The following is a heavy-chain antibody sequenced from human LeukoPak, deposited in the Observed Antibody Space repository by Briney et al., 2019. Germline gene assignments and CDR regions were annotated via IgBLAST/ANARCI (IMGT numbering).Heavy chain of an antibody. D-gene: IGHD7-27*01. CDR1: GGSFSGYY. CDR2: ITHNGST. J-gene: IGHJ5*02. CDR3: AGGGGENGTNWFDP. V-gene: IGHV4-34*01. Sequence: SETLSLTCAVYGGSFSGYYWSWIRQPPGKGLEWIGEITHNGSTNYNPSLKSRVTISVDTSKNRFSLKLSSVAAADTAVYYCAGGGGENGTNWFDPWGQGTLVTV.